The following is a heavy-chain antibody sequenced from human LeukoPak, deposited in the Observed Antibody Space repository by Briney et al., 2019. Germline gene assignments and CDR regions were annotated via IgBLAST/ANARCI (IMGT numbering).Heavy chain of an antibody. Sequence: ASVKVSCKASGYTFTGYYMHWVRQAPGQGLEWMGIINPSGGSTSYAQKFQGRVTMTRDMSTSTVYMELSSLRSEDTAVYYCARDLRLLFRFDYWGQGTLVTVSS. D-gene: IGHD2-21*02. CDR3: ARDLRLLFRFDY. V-gene: IGHV1-46*01. CDR1: GYTFTGYY. CDR2: INPSGGST. J-gene: IGHJ4*02.